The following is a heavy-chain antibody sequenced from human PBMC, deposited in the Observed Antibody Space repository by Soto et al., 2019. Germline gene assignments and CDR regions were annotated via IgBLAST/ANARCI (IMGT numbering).Heavy chain of an antibody. J-gene: IGHJ6*02. V-gene: IGHV1-2*04. Sequence: GSSVKVSCKASGYSFTDYHIHWVRQAPGQGLEWLGRINPKSGGTSTAQKFQGWVTMTRDRSISTVYMELTRLRSDDTAVYFCARGHSTDCSNGVCSFFYNHEMDVGG. D-gene: IGHD2-8*01. CDR3: ARGHSTDCSNGVCSFFYNHEMDV. CDR1: GYSFTDYH. CDR2: INPKSGGT.